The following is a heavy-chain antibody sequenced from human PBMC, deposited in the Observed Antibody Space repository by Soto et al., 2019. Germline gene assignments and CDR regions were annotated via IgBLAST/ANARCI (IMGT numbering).Heavy chain of an antibody. CDR1: GGTFSSYT. D-gene: IGHD2-8*01. CDR3: ASGSNCTNGVCYSGYYYYYMDV. J-gene: IGHJ6*03. Sequence: QVQLVQSGAEVKKPGSSVKVSCKASGGTFSSYTISWVRQAPGQGLEWLGRIIPILGIANYAQKFQGRVTITADKSTSTAYMELSSLRSEDTAVYYCASGSNCTNGVCYSGYYYYYMDVWGNGTTVTVSS. CDR2: IIPILGIA. V-gene: IGHV1-69*02.